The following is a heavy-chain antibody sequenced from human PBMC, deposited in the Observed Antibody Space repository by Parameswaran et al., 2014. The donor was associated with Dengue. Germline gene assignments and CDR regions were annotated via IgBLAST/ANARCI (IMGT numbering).Heavy chain of an antibody. Sequence: VRQAPGKALEWLALIYWDDDKRYSPSLKSRLTITKDTSKNQVVLTMTNMDPVDTATYYCAHRGIAVAGTRSVLHAFDYWGQGTLVTVSS. V-gene: IGHV2-5*02. CDR3: AHRGIAVAGTRSVLHAFDY. D-gene: IGHD6-19*01. J-gene: IGHJ4*02. CDR2: IYWDDDK.